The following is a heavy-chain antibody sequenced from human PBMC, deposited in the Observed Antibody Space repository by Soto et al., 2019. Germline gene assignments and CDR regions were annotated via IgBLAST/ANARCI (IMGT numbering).Heavy chain of an antibody. CDR3: ARGREIFGAVTPFDY. J-gene: IGHJ4*02. Sequence: SETLSLTCAVYGAPFSGYYWTWIRQPPGKGLEWIGEINHTGSTKYNPSLKSRVTISLDTSKNQFSLSLRSVTAADTAVYYCARGREIFGAVTPFDYWGKGTQVTVSS. CDR1: GAPFSGYY. CDR2: INHTGST. D-gene: IGHD3-3*01. V-gene: IGHV4-34*01.